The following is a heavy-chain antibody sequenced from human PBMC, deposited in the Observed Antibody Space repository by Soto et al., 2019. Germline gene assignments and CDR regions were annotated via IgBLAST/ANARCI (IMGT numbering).Heavy chain of an antibody. CDR1: GFTFSHYA. CDR3: ANEFFCSATSCQTWVEGYGLDV. CDR2: ISNSAIDT. Sequence: EVQLLESGGGLVQPGGSLRLSCVASGFTFSHYAMTWVRQAPGKGLEWVSTISNSAIDTSFADSVKGRFTISRDNSKNTLYLQMNSLRAEDTAIYHCANEFFCSATSCQTWVEGYGLDVWGQGTTVTVS. D-gene: IGHD2-15*01. V-gene: IGHV3-23*01. J-gene: IGHJ6*02.